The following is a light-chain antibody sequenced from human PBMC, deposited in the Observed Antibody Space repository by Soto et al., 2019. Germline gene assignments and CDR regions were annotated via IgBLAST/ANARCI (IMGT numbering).Light chain of an antibody. Sequence: DIQMTQSPSSLSASVGDRVTITCRASQSISSHLNWYQQKPGKVTKLLIYAASSLHSGVPSRFSGSGSGTDFTLTISSLQPEDFATFYCQQTYRTPSTFGQGTKVDIK. CDR3: QQTYRTPST. CDR2: AAS. CDR1: QSISSH. J-gene: IGKJ1*01. V-gene: IGKV1-39*01.